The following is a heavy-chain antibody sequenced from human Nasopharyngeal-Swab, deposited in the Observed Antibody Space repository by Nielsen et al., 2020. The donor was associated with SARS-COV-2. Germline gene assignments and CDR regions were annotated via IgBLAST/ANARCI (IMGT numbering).Heavy chain of an antibody. Sequence: SVKVSCKASGGTFSSYAISWVRQAPGQGLEWMEGIIPIFGTANYAQKFQGRVTITADESTSTAYMELSSLRSEDTAVYYCASEGAPIDSYGFRDKGLLGYWGQGTLVTVSS. V-gene: IGHV1-69*13. CDR1: GGTFSSYA. CDR3: ASEGAPIDSYGFRDKGLLGY. J-gene: IGHJ4*02. D-gene: IGHD5-18*01. CDR2: IIPIFGTA.